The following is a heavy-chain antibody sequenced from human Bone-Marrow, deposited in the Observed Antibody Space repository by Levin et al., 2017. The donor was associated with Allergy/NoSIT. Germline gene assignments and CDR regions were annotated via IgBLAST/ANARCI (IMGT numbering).Heavy chain of an antibody. CDR3: GRGNRGIDY. V-gene: IGHV4-30-4*01. Sequence: PSETLSLTCTVIGGSLSSGDYYWSWIRQPPGKGLEWIGYIYHTGATYYNPSLKTRLTMSVDTSKNQFSLNLNSVTVADTAVYYCGRGNRGIDYWGQGTLVTVSS. J-gene: IGHJ4*02. CDR1: GGSLSSGDYY. CDR2: IYHTGAT.